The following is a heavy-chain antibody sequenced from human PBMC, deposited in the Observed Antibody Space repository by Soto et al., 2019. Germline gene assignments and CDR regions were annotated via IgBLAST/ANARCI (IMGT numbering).Heavy chain of an antibody. Sequence: QLLLQESGPGLVKPSETLYLTCTVSGDSISTSNYYWGWIRQPPGEGLEWIGHIFYSGGTYYNPSLKSRVTISVDTSKNQFSLKLNSITAADTAVYFCARRGGGDYLFDSWGQGMLVTVSS. D-gene: IGHD4-17*01. CDR3: ARRGGGDYLFDS. CDR1: GDSISTSNYY. J-gene: IGHJ4*02. CDR2: IFYSGGT. V-gene: IGHV4-39*01.